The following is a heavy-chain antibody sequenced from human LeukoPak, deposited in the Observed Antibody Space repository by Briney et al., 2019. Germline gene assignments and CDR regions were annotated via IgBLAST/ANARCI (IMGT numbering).Heavy chain of an antibody. CDR2: IYCSGST. Sequence: SETLSLTCTVSGGSISSYYWSWIRQPPGKGLEWIGNIYCSGSTNYNPSLKSRVTISVDTAKNQFSLKLSSVAAADTAVYYCARLSVPYCWGQGTLVTVSS. CDR1: GGSISSYY. CDR3: ARLSVPYC. J-gene: IGHJ4*02. V-gene: IGHV4-59*08. D-gene: IGHD2-2*01.